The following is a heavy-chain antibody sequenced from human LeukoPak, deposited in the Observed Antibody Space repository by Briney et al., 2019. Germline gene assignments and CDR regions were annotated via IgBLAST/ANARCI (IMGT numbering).Heavy chain of an antibody. CDR1: GGTFSSYA. CDR3: ARENYDILTGLGDYFDY. V-gene: IGHV1-69*05. J-gene: IGHJ4*02. CDR2: IIPIFGTA. Sequence: SVKVSCKASGGTFSSYAISWVRQAPGQGLEWMGRIIPIFGTANYAQKFQGRVTITTDESTSTAYMELSSLRSEDTAVYYCARENYDILTGLGDYFDYWGQGTLVTVSS. D-gene: IGHD3-9*01.